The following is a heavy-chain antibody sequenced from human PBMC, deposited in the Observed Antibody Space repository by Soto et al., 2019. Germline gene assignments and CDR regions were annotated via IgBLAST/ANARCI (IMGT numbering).Heavy chain of an antibody. CDR1: GGSFSGYY. CDR2: INHSGST. V-gene: IGHV4-34*01. J-gene: IGHJ4*02. Sequence: SETLSLTCAVYGGSFSGYYWSWIRQPPGKGLEWIGEINHSGSTNYNPSLKSRVTISVDTSKNQFSLKLSSVTAADTAVYYCARGRTVVVVAANIGYYFDYWGQGTLVTVSS. CDR3: ARGRTVVVVAANIGYYFDY. D-gene: IGHD2-15*01.